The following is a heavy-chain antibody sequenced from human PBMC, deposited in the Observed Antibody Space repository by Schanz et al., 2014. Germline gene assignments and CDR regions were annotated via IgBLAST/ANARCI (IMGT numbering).Heavy chain of an antibody. CDR3: ARGGTRGFGMDV. D-gene: IGHD3-16*01. CDR1: GYTFTAYY. V-gene: IGHV1-2*02. Sequence: QVQLVQSGAEVKKPGALVKVSCKASGYTFTAYYIHWVRQAPGQGLEWMGRINPNSGGTNYAQKLQARVTMTRDTSISTAYMELSRLRSDDTAIYYCARGGTRGFGMDVCGQGTTVTVAS. J-gene: IGHJ6*02. CDR2: INPNSGGT.